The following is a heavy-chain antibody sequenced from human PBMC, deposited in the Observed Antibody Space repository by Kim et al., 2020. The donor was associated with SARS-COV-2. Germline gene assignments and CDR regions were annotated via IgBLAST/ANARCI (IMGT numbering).Heavy chain of an antibody. CDR1: GYSFTSYW. D-gene: IGHD3-22*01. CDR2: FYPGDSDT. V-gene: IGHV5-51*01. J-gene: IGHJ3*02. Sequence: GESLKISCKGSGYSFTSYWIGWVRQMPGKGLEWMGIFYPGDSDTRYSPSFQGQVTISADKSISTAYLQWSSLKASDTAMYYCARRREYYDSSGYLEAFDIWGQGTMGTVSS. CDR3: ARRREYYDSSGYLEAFDI.